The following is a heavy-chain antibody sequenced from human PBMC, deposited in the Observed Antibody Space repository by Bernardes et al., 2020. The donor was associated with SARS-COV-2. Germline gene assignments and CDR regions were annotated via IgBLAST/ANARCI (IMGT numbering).Heavy chain of an antibody. J-gene: IGHJ6*02. D-gene: IGHD3-10*01. CDR1: GGSIRTSY. Sequence: SATLSLTCSVSGGSIRTSYWSWIRQPAGKGLEWIGRMSASGSSNHNPSLRSRITMSVDTPQNQISLELSSVTAADTAVYYCAREGGTSGRGMDVWGQGTTVTVSS. CDR3: AREGGTSGRGMDV. CDR2: MSASGSS. V-gene: IGHV4-4*07.